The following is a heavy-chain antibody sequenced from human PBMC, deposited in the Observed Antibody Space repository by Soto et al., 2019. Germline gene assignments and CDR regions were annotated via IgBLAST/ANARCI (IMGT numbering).Heavy chain of an antibody. V-gene: IGHV1-69*13. CDR2: IIPIVGTA. J-gene: IGHJ6*04. Sequence: SVKVSCKASGGTFSSYAISWVRQAPGQGLEWMGGIIPIVGTANYAQKFQGRVTITADESTSTAYMGLSSLRSEDTAVYCSASDLGRIGYSSNYYHHGIDVWGKGSRVTISS. CDR1: GGTFSSYA. CDR3: ASDLGRIGYSSNYYHHGIDV. D-gene: IGHD5-18*01.